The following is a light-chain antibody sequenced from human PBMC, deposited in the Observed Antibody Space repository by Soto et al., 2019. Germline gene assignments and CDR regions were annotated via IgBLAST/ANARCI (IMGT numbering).Light chain of an antibody. Sequence: QSVLTQPPSVSAAPGQKVTISCSGRSSNIGNNGVSWYQQLPGTAPKLLIHDNNKRPSGIPDRFSGSRSGTSATLGITGLQTGDEADYYCGTWDSAQRIVVFGGGTQLTVL. V-gene: IGLV1-51*01. CDR1: SSNIGNNG. CDR2: DNN. J-gene: IGLJ2*01. CDR3: GTWDSAQRIVV.